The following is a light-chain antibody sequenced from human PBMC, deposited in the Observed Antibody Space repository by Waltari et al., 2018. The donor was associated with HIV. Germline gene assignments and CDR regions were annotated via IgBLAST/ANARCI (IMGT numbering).Light chain of an antibody. CDR1: SSTTGSHY. J-gene: IGLJ2*01. V-gene: IGLV1-47*01. CDR3: ATWDDSLSGVL. CDR2: RNH. Sequence: SVLTQPPSASGTPGQRVTISCSGRSSTTGSHYVFWYHQLPGTAPKLLMHRNHQRPSGVPDRFSDSTSGTSASLAISGLRSEDEADYYCATWDDSLSGVLFGGGTKLTVL.